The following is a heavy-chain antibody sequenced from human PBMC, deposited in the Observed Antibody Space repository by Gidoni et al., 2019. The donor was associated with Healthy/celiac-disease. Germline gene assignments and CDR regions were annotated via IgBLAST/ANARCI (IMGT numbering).Heavy chain of an antibody. D-gene: IGHD3-22*01. CDR2: FDPEDGET. CDR1: GYTLTELS. CDR3: ATGLWREYYYDSSGTAFDI. Sequence: QVQLVQSGAEVKKPGASVKVSCKVSGYTLTELSMHWVRQAPGKGLEWMGGFDPEDGETIYAQKFQGRVTMTEDTSTDTAYMELSSLRSEDTAVYYCATGLWREYYYDSSGTAFDIWGQGTMVTVSS. V-gene: IGHV1-24*01. J-gene: IGHJ3*02.